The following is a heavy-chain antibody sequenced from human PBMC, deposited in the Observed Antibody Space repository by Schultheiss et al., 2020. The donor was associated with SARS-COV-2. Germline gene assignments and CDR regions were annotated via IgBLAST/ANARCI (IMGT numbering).Heavy chain of an antibody. Sequence: SETLSLTCTVSGGSISSYYWSWIRQPPGKGLEWIGYIYYSGSTNYNPSLKSRVTISVDTSKNQFSLKLTSVTAADTAVYYCARDLAAVAGNYYYGMDVWGRGTTVTVSS. CDR1: GGSISSYY. V-gene: IGHV4-59*12. D-gene: IGHD6-19*01. J-gene: IGHJ6*02. CDR3: ARDLAAVAGNYYYGMDV. CDR2: IYYSGST.